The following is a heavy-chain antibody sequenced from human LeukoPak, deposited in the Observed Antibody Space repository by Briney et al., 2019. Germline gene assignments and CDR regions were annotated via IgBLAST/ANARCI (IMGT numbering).Heavy chain of an antibody. V-gene: IGHV3-53*01. J-gene: IGHJ3*02. CDR3: ARGTMSDAFDI. CDR2: IYAGGGT. Sequence: GGSLRLSCAASGFTFSTYAVNWVRQAPGKGLEWVSTIYAGGGTYYADSVKGRFTSSRDDSKNTLYLQMTRLRAEDTAIYFCARGTMSDAFDIWGQGTMVIVSS. D-gene: IGHD3-22*01. CDR1: GFTFSTYA.